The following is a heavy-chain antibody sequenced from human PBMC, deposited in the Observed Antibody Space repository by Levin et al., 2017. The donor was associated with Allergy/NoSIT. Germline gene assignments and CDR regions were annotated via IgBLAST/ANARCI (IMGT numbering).Heavy chain of an antibody. Sequence: GGSLRLSCAASGFRLSDYYMNWIRQAPGKGLEWVSYIDGGVSATTYYAASVKGRFTISRDNGKNLLYLHMNNVRIEDTAVYFCARPLYSSGWGFWGQGTLVTVSS. J-gene: IGHJ4*02. CDR2: IDGGVSATT. CDR3: ARPLYSSGWGF. V-gene: IGHV3-11*01. D-gene: IGHD6-19*01. CDR1: GFRLSDYY.